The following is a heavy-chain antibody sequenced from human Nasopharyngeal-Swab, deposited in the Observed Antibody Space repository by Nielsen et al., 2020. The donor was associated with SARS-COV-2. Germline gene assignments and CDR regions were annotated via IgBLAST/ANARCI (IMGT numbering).Heavy chain of an antibody. J-gene: IGHJ6*04. Sequence: VRQMPGKGLEWVSYISSSGSTIYYADSVKGRFTISRDNAKNSLYLQMNSLRAEDTAVYYCARASRFGGRMDVWGKGTTVTVSS. V-gene: IGHV3-11*01. CDR2: ISSSGSTI. CDR3: ARASRFGGRMDV. D-gene: IGHD3-10*01.